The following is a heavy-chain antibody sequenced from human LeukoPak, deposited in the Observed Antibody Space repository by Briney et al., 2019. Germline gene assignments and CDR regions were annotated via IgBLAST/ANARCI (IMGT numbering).Heavy chain of an antibody. V-gene: IGHV4-4*07. J-gene: IGHJ4*02. CDR1: GGSISSYY. CDR3: ARDEPSYDSSGYYFDY. D-gene: IGHD3-22*01. CDR2: IYTSWST. Sequence: PSETLSLTCTVSGGSISSYYWSWIRQPAGKGLGLIGRIYTSWSTNSNHSLKSRVTMSVDTSKNQFSLKLSSVTAADTAVYYCARDEPSYDSSGYYFDYWGQGTLVTVSS.